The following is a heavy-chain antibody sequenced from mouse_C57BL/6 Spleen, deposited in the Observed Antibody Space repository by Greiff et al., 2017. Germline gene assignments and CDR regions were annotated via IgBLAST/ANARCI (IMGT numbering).Heavy chain of an antibody. Sequence: QVQLQQSGAELARPGASVKLSCKASGYTFTSYGISWVKQRTGQGLEWIGEIYPRSGNTYYNEKFKGNATLPADKSSSTAYMELRSLTSEDSAVYFCARWGLEMGAMDYWGQGTSVTVSS. CDR1: GYTFTSYG. CDR2: IYPRSGNT. CDR3: ARWGLEMGAMDY. V-gene: IGHV1-81*01. D-gene: IGHD2-3*01. J-gene: IGHJ4*01.